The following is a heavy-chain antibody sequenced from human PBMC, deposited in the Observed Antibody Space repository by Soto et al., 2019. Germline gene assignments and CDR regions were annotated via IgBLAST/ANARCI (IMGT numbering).Heavy chain of an antibody. CDR2: TCRYGREL. CDR1: GFTFDNYA. V-gene: IGHV3-9*01. Sequence: EVQLVESGGGLVQPGRSLRLSCAASGFTFDNYAMHWVRQAPGKGLEWVSRTCRYGRELYYADSVKGRFTISRDDAKNTLYLQMDSLRVEDTGIYYCVRGTTAWRGMDYWGQGALVTVSS. J-gene: IGHJ4*02. CDR3: VRGTTAWRGMDY. D-gene: IGHD1-1*01.